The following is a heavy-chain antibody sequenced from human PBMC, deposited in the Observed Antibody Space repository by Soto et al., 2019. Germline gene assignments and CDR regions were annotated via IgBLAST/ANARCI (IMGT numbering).Heavy chain of an antibody. CDR1: GYTLTELS. D-gene: IGHD3-22*01. Sequence: ASVKVSCKVSGYTLTELSMHWVRQAPGKGLEWMGGFDPEDGETIYAQKFQGRVTMTEDTSTDTAYMELSSLRSEDTAVYYCATVGGWDDSSGYYPYYFDYWGQGTLVTVSS. CDR2: FDPEDGET. V-gene: IGHV1-24*01. J-gene: IGHJ4*02. CDR3: ATVGGWDDSSGYYPYYFDY.